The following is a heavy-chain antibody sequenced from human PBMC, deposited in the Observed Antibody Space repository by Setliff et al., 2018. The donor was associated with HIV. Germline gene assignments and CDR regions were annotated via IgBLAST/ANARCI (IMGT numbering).Heavy chain of an antibody. Sequence: SETLSLTCSVSGAPVSSGRYYWGWIRRPPGKGLEWIATIHYTGSTYYNPSLKNRVTISADTSKKQVSLRLTSVTAADTAVYYCARPTTGLGGGAAFDIWGQGTMVTVSS. CDR2: IHYTGST. V-gene: IGHV4-39*01. D-gene: IGHD2-8*01. CDR1: GAPVSSGRYY. J-gene: IGHJ3*02. CDR3: ARPTTGLGGGAAFDI.